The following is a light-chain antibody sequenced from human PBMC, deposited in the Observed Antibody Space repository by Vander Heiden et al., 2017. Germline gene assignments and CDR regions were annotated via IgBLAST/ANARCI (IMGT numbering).Light chain of an antibody. V-gene: IGKV1-27*01. CDR3: QKYNSALALT. J-gene: IGKJ4*01. CDR2: AAS. Sequence: DIQMTQSPSSLSASVGDRVTITCRASQGFSNYLAWYQQKPGKGPKLLIYAASTLQAGVPSRFSGSGYGTDFTLTISSRQPEDVATYYCQKYNSALALTFGGGTKVEIK. CDR1: QGFSNY.